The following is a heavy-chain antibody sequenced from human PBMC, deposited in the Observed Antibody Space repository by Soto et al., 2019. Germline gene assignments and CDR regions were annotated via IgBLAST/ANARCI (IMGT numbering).Heavy chain of an antibody. CDR2: VYYTGST. CDR3: VSSVAVPGAHFEH. V-gene: IGHV4-59*01. Sequence: PSWTLSLTCSVSGGSISGSYWSWIRQSPGKGLEWLGYVYYTGSTNYSPSLRSRVSISVDTSKNEFSLRLSSVTAADTAVYFCVSSVAVPGAHFEHLGKGTLFTAPQ. CDR1: GGSISGSY. D-gene: IGHD6-19*01. J-gene: IGHJ4*02.